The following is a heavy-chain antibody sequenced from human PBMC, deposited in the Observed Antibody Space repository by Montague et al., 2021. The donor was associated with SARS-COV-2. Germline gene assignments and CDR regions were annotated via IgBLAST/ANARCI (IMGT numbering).Heavy chain of an antibody. CDR1: GGSFSDYK. V-gene: IGHV4-34*01. J-gene: IGHJ5*02. CDR3: ASLTLGYCSSTSCYSDWFDP. CDR2: INHSGST. Sequence: SETLSLTCAVYGGSFSDYKWTWIRQPPGKGLEWIGEINHSGSTNYNPSLKSRVTISVDTSKNQFSLKLSSVTAAGTAVYYCASLTLGYCSSTSCYSDWFDPWGQGTLVTVSS. D-gene: IGHD2-2*02.